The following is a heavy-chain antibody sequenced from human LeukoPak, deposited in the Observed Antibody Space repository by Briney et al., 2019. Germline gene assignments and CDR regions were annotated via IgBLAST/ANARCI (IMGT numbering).Heavy chain of an antibody. CDR3: ARETYCTNTSCPIGDHFDY. D-gene: IGHD2-2*01. Sequence: GGSLRLSCAASGFTFRSYSMNWVRQAPGKGLEWVSSISSSSRYIYYADSVRGRFTISRDNAKNSLYLQMNSLRAEDTAVYYCARETYCTNTSCPIGDHFDYWGQGTLVIVSS. CDR1: GFTFRSYS. J-gene: IGHJ4*02. V-gene: IGHV3-21*01. CDR2: ISSSSRYI.